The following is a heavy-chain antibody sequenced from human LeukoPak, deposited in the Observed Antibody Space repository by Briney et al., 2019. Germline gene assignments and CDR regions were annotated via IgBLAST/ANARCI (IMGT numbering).Heavy chain of an antibody. Sequence: PGGSLRLSCAASGFTFSSYGMHWVRQAPGKGLEWVAFIRYDGSNKYYADSVKGRFTISRDNSKNTLYLQMNSLRAEDTAVYYCARGSNYYGSGEFDYWGQGTLVTVSS. CDR1: GFTFSSYG. CDR3: ARGSNYYGSGEFDY. D-gene: IGHD3-10*01. V-gene: IGHV3-30*02. CDR2: IRYDGSNK. J-gene: IGHJ4*02.